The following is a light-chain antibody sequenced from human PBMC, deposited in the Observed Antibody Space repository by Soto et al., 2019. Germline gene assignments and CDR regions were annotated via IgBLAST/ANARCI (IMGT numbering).Light chain of an antibody. CDR3: QHCDNWPRT. J-gene: IGKJ1*01. CDR1: QSVSSN. CDR2: GAS. V-gene: IGKV3-15*01. Sequence: EIVMTQSPATLSVSPGERATLSCRASQSVSSNLAWYQQKPGQAPTLLIYGASTRATGIPARFSGSGSGTEFTLTIRRLQSEDFAVYYCQHCDNWPRTFGQGTKVQIK.